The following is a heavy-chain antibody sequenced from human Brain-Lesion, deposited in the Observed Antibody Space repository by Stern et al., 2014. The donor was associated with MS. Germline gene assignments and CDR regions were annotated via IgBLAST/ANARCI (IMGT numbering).Heavy chain of an antibody. Sequence: QVQLQESGPGLVKPSQTLSITCNVSGDSISSGDNYWSWIRQSPGKGLEWIGYIYYIGSTFYNPSLKSRVTISVDTSQNQFSLSLSSVTAADTAVYYCARGESSRFYYYFDYWGQGNLVTVSS. J-gene: IGHJ4*02. CDR2: IYYIGST. V-gene: IGHV4-30-4*01. CDR3: ARGESSRFYYYFDY. CDR1: GDSISSGDNY. D-gene: IGHD3-22*01.